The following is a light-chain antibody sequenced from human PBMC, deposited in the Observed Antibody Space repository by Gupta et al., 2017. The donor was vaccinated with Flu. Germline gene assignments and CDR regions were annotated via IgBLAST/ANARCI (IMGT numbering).Light chain of an antibody. J-gene: IGLJ3*02. CDR2: GDN. CDR1: SSNVGSNA. V-gene: IGLV1-44*01. CDR3: AAGDDSLNGWV. Sequence: SVLTQPPSASGTPGQRATIPCSGSSSNVGSNAVSWYQQRPGTAPKLLIYGDNQRPSGVPDRFSGSKSGTSASLAISGLQSEDEADYYCAAGDDSLNGWVFGGRTKLTVL.